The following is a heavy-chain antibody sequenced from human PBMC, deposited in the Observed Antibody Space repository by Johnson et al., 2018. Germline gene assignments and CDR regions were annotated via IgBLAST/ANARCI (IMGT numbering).Heavy chain of an antibody. CDR1: GFTVSSNY. CDR2: IYSGGST. J-gene: IGHJ6*03. CDR3: ARDRRNSYGYYYYYYMDV. Sequence: EVQLVESGGGLVQPGGSLRLSCAASGFTVSSNYMSWVRQAPGKGLEWVSVIYSGGSTYYADSVKGRFNISRDNSKNPLYLQMNSLRAEDTAVYYCARDRRNSYGYYYYYYMDVWGKGTTVTVSS. D-gene: IGHD5-18*01. V-gene: IGHV3-66*02.